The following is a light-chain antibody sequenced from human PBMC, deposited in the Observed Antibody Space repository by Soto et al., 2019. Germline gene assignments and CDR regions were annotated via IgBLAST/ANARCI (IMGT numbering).Light chain of an antibody. Sequence: QSALTQPASVSGSPGQSITISCTGTSSDVGSYNLVSWYQQHPGKAPKLMIYEGNKRPSGVSNRFSGSKSANTASLTISGLQTEDEADCYCCSYAGTNTFVFGTGTKLTVL. CDR1: SSDVGSYNL. CDR3: CSYAGTNTFV. J-gene: IGLJ1*01. CDR2: EGN. V-gene: IGLV2-23*01.